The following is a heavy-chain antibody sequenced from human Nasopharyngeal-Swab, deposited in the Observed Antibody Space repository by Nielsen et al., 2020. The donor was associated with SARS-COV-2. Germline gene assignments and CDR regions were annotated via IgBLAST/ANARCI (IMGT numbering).Heavy chain of an antibody. CDR3: ARSSPAFGY. Sequence: ASVKVPCKAFGYTFTSSDINWVRQATGQRLEWMGWMNPNSGNAGYAQKFQGRVTMTRDTSISTAYMELSSLTSEDTAVYYCARSSPAFGYWGQGTLVTVSS. J-gene: IGHJ4*02. CDR1: GYTFTSSD. CDR2: MNPNSGNA. D-gene: IGHD2-2*01. V-gene: IGHV1-8*01.